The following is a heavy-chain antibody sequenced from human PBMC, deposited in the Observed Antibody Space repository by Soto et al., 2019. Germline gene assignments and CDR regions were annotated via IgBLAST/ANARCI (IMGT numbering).Heavy chain of an antibody. CDR3: AADRTYCGGDCYVD. CDR1: GGTFSSYT. D-gene: IGHD2-21*02. Sequence: ASVKVSCKASGGTFSSYTTSWVRQAPGQGLEWMGRIIPILGIANYAQKFQERVTITRDMSTSTAYMELSSLRSEDTAVYYCAADRTYCGGDCYVDWGQGTLVTVSS. J-gene: IGHJ4*02. V-gene: IGHV1-69*02. CDR2: IIPILGIA.